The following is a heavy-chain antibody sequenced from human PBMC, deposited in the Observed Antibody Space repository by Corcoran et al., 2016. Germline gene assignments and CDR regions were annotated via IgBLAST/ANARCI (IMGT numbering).Heavy chain of an antibody. Sequence: QVQLVQSGAEVKKPGASVKVSCKASGYTFTGYYMHWVRQAPGQGLEWMGWINPNSGGTNYAQKFQGRVTMTRDTSISTAYMELSRLSSDDTAVYYCARDLRLSLRITMIVVVIGGMDVWGQGTTVTVSS. CDR1: GYTFTGYY. J-gene: IGHJ6*02. D-gene: IGHD3-22*01. CDR2: INPNSGGT. V-gene: IGHV1-2*02. CDR3: ARDLRLSLRITMIVVVIGGMDV.